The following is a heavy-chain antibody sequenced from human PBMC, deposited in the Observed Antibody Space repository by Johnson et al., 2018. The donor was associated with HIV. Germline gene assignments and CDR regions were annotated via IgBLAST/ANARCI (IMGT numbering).Heavy chain of an antibody. CDR3: ARDGKVGATPRRAFDI. V-gene: IGHV3-66*03. CDR1: GFTVSSNY. CDR2: IYSGGST. Sequence: VQLVESGGGLIQPGGSLRLSCAASGFTVSSNYMSWVRQAPGKGLEWVSVIYSGGSTYYADSVRGRFTISRDNSKNTLYLQMSSLRAEDTAVYYCARDGKVGATPRRAFDIWGQGTMVTVSS. J-gene: IGHJ3*02. D-gene: IGHD1-26*01.